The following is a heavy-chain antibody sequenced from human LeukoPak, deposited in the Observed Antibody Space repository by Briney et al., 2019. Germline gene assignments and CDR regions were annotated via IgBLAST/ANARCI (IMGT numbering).Heavy chain of an antibody. CDR2: TSNDGSDT. V-gene: IGHV3-30*03. Sequence: GGSLRLSCAASGFTFSKYGMHWVRQAPGKGLEWVAVTSNDGSDTYYVDSVKGRFTISRDNAKNSLYLQMNSLRAEDTAVYYCARDPCSSTSCLSYYYMDVWGKGTTVTVSS. CDR1: GFTFSKYG. D-gene: IGHD2-2*01. CDR3: ARDPCSSTSCLSYYYMDV. J-gene: IGHJ6*03.